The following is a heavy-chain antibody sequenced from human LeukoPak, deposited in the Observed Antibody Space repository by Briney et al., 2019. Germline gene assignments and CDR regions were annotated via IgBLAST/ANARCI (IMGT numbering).Heavy chain of an antibody. Sequence: SPSETLSLTCTVSGGSISSYYWSWIRQPPGKGLEWIGYIYYSGSTNYNPSLKSRVTISVDTSKNQFSLKLSSVTAADTAVYYCARGAVATIGAFDIWGQGTMVTVSS. V-gene: IGHV4-59*01. CDR3: ARGAVATIGAFDI. D-gene: IGHD5-12*01. CDR1: GGSISSYY. J-gene: IGHJ3*02. CDR2: IYYSGST.